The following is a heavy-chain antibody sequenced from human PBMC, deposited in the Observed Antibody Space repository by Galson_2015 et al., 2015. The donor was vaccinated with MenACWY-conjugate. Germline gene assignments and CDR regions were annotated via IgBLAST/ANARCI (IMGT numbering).Heavy chain of an antibody. J-gene: IGHJ3*02. V-gene: IGHV3-48*04. D-gene: IGHD6-19*01. CDR1: GFTFNTYS. CDR3: ASDGIGVGPGDAFDI. CDR2: IRKNRDIT. Sequence: SLRLSCAASGFTFNTYSMNWVRQAPGRGLEWVSYIRKNRDITYYADSVKGRFTISRDNAKNSLYLQMDSLRAEDTAVYYCASDGIGVGPGDAFDIWGQGTMVTVSS.